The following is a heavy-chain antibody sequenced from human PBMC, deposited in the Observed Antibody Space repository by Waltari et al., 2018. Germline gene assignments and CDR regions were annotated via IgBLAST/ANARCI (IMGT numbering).Heavy chain of an antibody. V-gene: IGHV4-39*01. D-gene: IGHD1-26*01. J-gene: IGHJ4*02. CDR3: ARQLGGSPPWFGY. Sequence: QLQLQESGPGLVKPSETLSLTCTVAGGSIGSSSYYWGWIRQPPGKGLEWIGSIYYSGSTYYNPSLKSRVTISVDTSKNQFSLKLSSVTAADTAVYYCARQLGGSPPWFGYWGQGTLVTVSS. CDR1: GGSIGSSSYY. CDR2: IYYSGST.